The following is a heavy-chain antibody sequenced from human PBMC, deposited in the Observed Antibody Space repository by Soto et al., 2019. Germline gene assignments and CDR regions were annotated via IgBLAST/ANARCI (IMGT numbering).Heavy chain of an antibody. J-gene: IGHJ6*02. CDR2: MNPNSGNT. Sequence: QVQLVQSGAEVKKPGASVKVSCKASGYTFTSYDINWVRQATGQGLEWMGWMNPNSGNTGYAQKFQGRVTMTRNTSRSTAYMELSSMGSEDTAVYYCARTLYSSGWYEPDYYYYGMDVWGQGTTVTVSS. CDR3: ARTLYSSGWYEPDYYYYGMDV. CDR1: GYTFTSYD. D-gene: IGHD6-19*01. V-gene: IGHV1-8*01.